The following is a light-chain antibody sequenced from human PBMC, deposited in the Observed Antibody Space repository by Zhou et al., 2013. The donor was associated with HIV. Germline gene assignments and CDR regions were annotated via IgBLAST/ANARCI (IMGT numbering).Light chain of an antibody. CDR3: QQYKIYPLT. V-gene: IGKV1-39*01. CDR2: DAS. Sequence: DIQMTQSPSSLSASIGDRVTITCRASQTISRYLNWYQQKPGKAPKLLIYDASSVQSGVPSRFTGSGSGTDFTLTISNLRPEDIASYYCQQYKIYPLTFGGGTKVEIK. CDR1: QTISRY. J-gene: IGKJ4*01.